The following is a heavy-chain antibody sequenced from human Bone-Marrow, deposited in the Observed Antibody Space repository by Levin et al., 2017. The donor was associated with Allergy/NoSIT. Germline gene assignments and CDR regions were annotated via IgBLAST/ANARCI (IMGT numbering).Heavy chain of an antibody. CDR1: GGSISSSNW. CDR2: IYHSGST. CDR3: ARVPYGSGSFDYYYYYMDG. J-gene: IGHJ6*03. Sequence: PSETLSLTCAVSGGSISSSNWWSWVRQPPGKGLEWIGEIYHSGSTNYNPSLKSRVTISVDKSKNQFSLKLSSVTAADTAVYYCARVPYGSGSFDYYYYYMDGWGKGTTVTVSS. V-gene: IGHV4-4*02. D-gene: IGHD3-10*01.